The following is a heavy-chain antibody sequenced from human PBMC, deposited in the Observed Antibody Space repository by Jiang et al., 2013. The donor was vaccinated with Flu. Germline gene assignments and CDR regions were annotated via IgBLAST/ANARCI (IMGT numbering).Heavy chain of an antibody. J-gene: IGHJ4*02. D-gene: IGHD5-12*01. CDR2: IYYTGST. V-gene: IGHV4-39*07. CDR1: GGSISSDTYY. Sequence: GSGLVKPSETLSPTCTVSGGSISSDTYYWVWIRQPPGKGLEWIGSIYYTGSTYYNPSLKSRVTISVDTSKSQFSLKVGSVTAADTAVFYCARAQKYSGFELPYFDLWGQGTLVTVSS. CDR3: ARAQKYSGFELPYFDL.